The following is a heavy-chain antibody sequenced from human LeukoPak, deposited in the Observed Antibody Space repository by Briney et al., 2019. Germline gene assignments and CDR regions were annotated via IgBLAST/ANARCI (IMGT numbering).Heavy chain of an antibody. D-gene: IGHD5-12*01. V-gene: IGHV3-7*01. CDR3: TRDGVATIWGITDY. Sequence: PGGSLRLSCGASGFTFSSYSMSWVRQAPGKGLEWVANINQDGSEKYYADSVKGRFTISRDNAENSLHLQINSLRADDTAVYYCTRDGVATIWGITDYWGQGTLVTVSS. CDR1: GFTFSSYS. J-gene: IGHJ4*02. CDR2: INQDGSEK.